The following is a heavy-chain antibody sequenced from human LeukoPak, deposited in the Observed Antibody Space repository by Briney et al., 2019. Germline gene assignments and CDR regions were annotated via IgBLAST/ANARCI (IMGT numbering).Heavy chain of an antibody. CDR1: GGSISSYY. CDR3: ASFEYSSSYYFDY. V-gene: IGHV4-59*01. J-gene: IGHJ4*02. D-gene: IGHD6-6*01. CDR2: IYYSGST. Sequence: SETLSLTCTVSGGSISSYYWSWIRQPPGKGLEWIGYIYYSGSTNYNPSLKSRVTISVDTSKNQFSLKLSSVTAADTAVYYCASFEYSSSYYFDYWSQGTLVTVSS.